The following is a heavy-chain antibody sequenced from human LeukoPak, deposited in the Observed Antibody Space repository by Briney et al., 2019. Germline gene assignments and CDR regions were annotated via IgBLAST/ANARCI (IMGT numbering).Heavy chain of an antibody. J-gene: IGHJ4*02. V-gene: IGHV3-30*04. D-gene: IGHD1-26*01. CDR3: ARDIVGATTVDY. Sequence: PGGSLRLSCAASGLTFSSYAMHWVRQAPGKGQEWVAVISYDGSNKYYADSVKGRFTISRDNSKNTLYLQMNSLRAEDTAVYYCARDIVGATTVDYWGQGTLVTVSS. CDR2: ISYDGSNK. CDR1: GLTFSSYA.